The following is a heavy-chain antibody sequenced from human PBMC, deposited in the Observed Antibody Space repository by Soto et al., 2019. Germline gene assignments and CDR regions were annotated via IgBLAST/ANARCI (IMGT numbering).Heavy chain of an antibody. Sequence: EVQLVESGGGLVKPGGSLRLSCAASGFTFSSYSMNWVRQAPGKGLEWVSSISSSSSYIYYADSVKGRFTISRDNAKNSLYLQMNSLRAEDTAVYYCASSSGWYSAFDYWGQGTLVTVSS. V-gene: IGHV3-21*01. J-gene: IGHJ4*02. CDR1: GFTFSSYS. CDR3: ASSSGWYSAFDY. D-gene: IGHD6-19*01. CDR2: ISSSSSYI.